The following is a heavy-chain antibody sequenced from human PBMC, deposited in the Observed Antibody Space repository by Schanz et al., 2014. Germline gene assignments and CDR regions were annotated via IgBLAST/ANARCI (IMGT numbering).Heavy chain of an antibody. CDR2: ISSSSSTI. V-gene: IGHV3-48*02. D-gene: IGHD2-2*03. J-gene: IGHJ5*02. CDR1: GFTFSNYS. CDR3: ARETGYCSSTRCYPGWFDP. Sequence: EVQLVESGGGLVQPGGSLRLSCAASGFTFSNYSMNWVRQAPGKGLEWVSYISSSSSTIYYADSVKGRFTISRDNAKNYLHLKMNSLRDEDTAVYYCARETGYCSSTRCYPGWFDPWGQGTLVTVSS.